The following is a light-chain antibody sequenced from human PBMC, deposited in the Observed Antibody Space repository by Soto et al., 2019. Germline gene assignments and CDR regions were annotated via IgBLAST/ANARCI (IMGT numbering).Light chain of an antibody. Sequence: DIEMTQPPTSLSASVGDRVTLTCRASQSSRSYLNWYQQKPGKAPQLLIYAASSLQRGGPSMFSGSGSVTDFTLTSSSLQPADFATYSCQQSSSTTSTFGQGTNVEI. CDR2: AAS. J-gene: IGKJ1*01. CDR1: QSSRSY. CDR3: QQSSSTTST. V-gene: IGKV1-39*01.